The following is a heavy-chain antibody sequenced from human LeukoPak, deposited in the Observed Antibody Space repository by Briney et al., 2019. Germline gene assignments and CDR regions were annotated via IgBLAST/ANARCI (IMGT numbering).Heavy chain of an antibody. CDR3: ARLGDYGSGSYYPTKDY. CDR2: ISSSSSYI. Sequence: GGSLRLSCAASGFTFSSYSMNWVRQAPGKGLEWVSSISSSSSYIYYADSVKGRFTISRDNAKNSLYLQMNSLRAEDTAVYYCARLGDYGSGSYYPTKDYWGQGTLVTVSS. CDR1: GFTFSSYS. J-gene: IGHJ4*02. V-gene: IGHV3-21*01. D-gene: IGHD3-10*01.